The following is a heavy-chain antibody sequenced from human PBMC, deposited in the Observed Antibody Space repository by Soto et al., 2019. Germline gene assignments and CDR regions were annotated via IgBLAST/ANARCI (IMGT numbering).Heavy chain of an antibody. J-gene: IGHJ5*02. CDR2: ISSSSSYI. CDR1: GFTFSSYS. V-gene: IGHV3-21*01. CDR3: ARVGDRYCSGGSCLQAWFDP. Sequence: GGSLRLSCAASGFTFSSYSMNWVRQAPGKGLEWVSSISSSSSYIYYADSVKGRFTISRDNAKNSLYLQMNSLRAEDTAVYYCARVGDRYCSGGSCLQAWFDPWGQGTLVTVS. D-gene: IGHD2-15*01.